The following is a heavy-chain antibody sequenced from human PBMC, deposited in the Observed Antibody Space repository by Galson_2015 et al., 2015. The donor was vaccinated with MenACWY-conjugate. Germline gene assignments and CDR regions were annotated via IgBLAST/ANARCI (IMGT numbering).Heavy chain of an antibody. CDR1: GFTFSSYW. J-gene: IGHJ3*02. D-gene: IGHD3-10*01. Sequence: SLRLSCAASGFTFSSYWMSWVRQAPGKGLEWVANIKQDGSEKYYVDSVKGRFTISRDNAKNSLYLQMNSLRAEDTAVYYCARVGRGGFRDAFDIWGQGTMVTVSS. CDR3: ARVGRGGFRDAFDI. CDR2: IKQDGSEK. V-gene: IGHV3-7*03.